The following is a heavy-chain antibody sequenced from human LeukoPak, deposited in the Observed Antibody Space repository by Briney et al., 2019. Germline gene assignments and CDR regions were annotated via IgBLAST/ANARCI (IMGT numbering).Heavy chain of an antibody. V-gene: IGHV3-49*04. Sequence: GGSLRLSCTASGFTFGDYAMSWVRQAPGKGLEWVGFIRSKAYGGTTEYAASVKGRFTISRDESKSIAHLQMNSLKTEDTAVYYCWGNYYYYMDVWGKGTTVTVSS. CDR2: IRSKAYGGTT. D-gene: IGHD7-27*01. J-gene: IGHJ6*03. CDR3: WGNYYYYMDV. CDR1: GFTFGDYA.